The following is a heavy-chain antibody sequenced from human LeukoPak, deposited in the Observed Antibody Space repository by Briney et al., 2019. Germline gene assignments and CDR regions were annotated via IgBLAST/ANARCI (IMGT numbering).Heavy chain of an antibody. D-gene: IGHD6-13*01. V-gene: IGHV3-30*03. CDR1: GFTFSSYG. CDR3: ARDLDVVSSSSWYFDY. J-gene: IGHJ4*02. Sequence: GGSLRLSCAASGFTFSSYGMHWVRQAPGKGLEWVAVISYDGSNKYYADSVKGRFTISRDNSKNTLHLQMNSLRAEDTAVYYCARDLDVVSSSSWYFDYWGQGTLVTVSS. CDR2: ISYDGSNK.